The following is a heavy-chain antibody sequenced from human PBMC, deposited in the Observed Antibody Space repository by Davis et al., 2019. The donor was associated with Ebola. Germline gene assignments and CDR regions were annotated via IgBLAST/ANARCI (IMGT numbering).Heavy chain of an antibody. J-gene: IGHJ6*02. CDR3: VRQAVAGTYYYYGMDV. D-gene: IGHD6-19*01. V-gene: IGHV5-51*01. Sequence: GESLKISCQGSGYIFTNYWIGWVRQMPGRGLEWVAIIYPGRSETRYSPSFEGQVTISVDKSISTAYLQWSSLKASDTAMYYCVRQAVAGTYYYYGMDVWGQGTTVTVSS. CDR2: IYPGRSET. CDR1: GYIFTNYW.